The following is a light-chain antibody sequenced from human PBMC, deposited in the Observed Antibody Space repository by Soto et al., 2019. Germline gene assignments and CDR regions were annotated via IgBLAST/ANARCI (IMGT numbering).Light chain of an antibody. CDR3: SSYAGSNNYVV. V-gene: IGLV2-8*01. CDR2: EVN. J-gene: IGLJ2*01. CDR1: SSDIGGYKY. Sequence: QSALTQPPSASGSPGQSVTISCTGTSSDIGGYKYVSWYQQHPGQAPKLMIYEVNKRPSGVPDRFSGSKSGNTASLTVSGLQAEDEADYYCSSYAGSNNYVVFGGGTKLTVL.